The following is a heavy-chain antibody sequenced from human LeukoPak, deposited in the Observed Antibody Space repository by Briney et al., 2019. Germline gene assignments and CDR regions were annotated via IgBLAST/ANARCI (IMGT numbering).Heavy chain of an antibody. D-gene: IGHD3-10*01. J-gene: IGHJ6*02. V-gene: IGHV3-23*01. CDR1: GFTFSSYA. CDR2: ISGSGGST. CDR3: ARGEKPDYYGSGSYYNSKGYYYYGMDV. Sequence: GGSLRLSCAASGFTFSSYAMSWVRQAPGKGLEWVSAISGSGGSTYYADSVKGRFTISRDNSKNTLYLQMNSLRAEDTAVYYCARGEKPDYYGSGSYYNSKGYYYYGMDVWGQGTTVTVSS.